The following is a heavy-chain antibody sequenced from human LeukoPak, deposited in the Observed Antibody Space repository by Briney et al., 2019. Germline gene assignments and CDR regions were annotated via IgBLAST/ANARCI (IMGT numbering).Heavy chain of an antibody. CDR3: ARGASSGYDYNPFDY. D-gene: IGHD3-22*01. CDR1: GYTFTSYG. CDR2: ISAYNGNT. V-gene: IGHV1-18*01. Sequence: ASVKVSCKASGYTFTSYGISWVRQAPGQGLEWMGWISAYNGNTNYAQKLQGRVTMTTDTSTSTAYMEVRSLRSDDTAVYYCARGASSGYDYNPFDYWGQGTLVTVSS. J-gene: IGHJ4*02.